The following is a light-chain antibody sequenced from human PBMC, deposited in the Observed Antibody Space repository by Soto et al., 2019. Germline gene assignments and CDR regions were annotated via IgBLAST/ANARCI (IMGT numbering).Light chain of an antibody. CDR2: DVS. Sequence: QSALTQPASVSGSPGQSITISCTGTSIDIGGYNYVSWYQQHPGKVPKLIIYDVSNRPSGVSNRFSGSKSGNAASLTISGLQAEDEADYYCSSYTSTSTLYVFGTGTKLTVL. CDR3: SSYTSTSTLYV. J-gene: IGLJ1*01. V-gene: IGLV2-14*03. CDR1: SIDIGGYNY.